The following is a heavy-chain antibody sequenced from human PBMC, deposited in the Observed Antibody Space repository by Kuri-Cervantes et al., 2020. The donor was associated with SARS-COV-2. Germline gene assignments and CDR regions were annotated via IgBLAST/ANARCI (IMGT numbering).Heavy chain of an antibody. Sequence: ASVKVSCKGSGYSFTSYWIGWVRQAPGQGLEWMGWISAYSGNTNYAQKLQGRVTMTTDTLTSTAYMELRSLRSDDTAVYYCARGPTPSHEFDYWGQGTLVTVSS. CDR2: ISAYSGNT. V-gene: IGHV1-18*04. CDR1: GYSFTSYW. J-gene: IGHJ4*02. CDR3: ARGPTPSHEFDY.